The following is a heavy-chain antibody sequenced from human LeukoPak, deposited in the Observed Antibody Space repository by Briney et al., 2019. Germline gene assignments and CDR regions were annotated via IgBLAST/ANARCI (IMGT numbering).Heavy chain of an antibody. CDR2: IYYSGST. CDR3: ARDYHCSSTSCYSNYYYYYMDV. Sequence: SETLSLTCTVSGGSISSSSYYWGWIRQPPGKGLEWIGSIYYSGSTHYNPSLKSRVTISVDTSKNQFSLKLSSVTAADTAVYYCARDYHCSSTSCYSNYYYYYMDVWGKGTTVTVSS. CDR1: GGSISSSSYY. V-gene: IGHV4-39*07. D-gene: IGHD2-2*02. J-gene: IGHJ6*03.